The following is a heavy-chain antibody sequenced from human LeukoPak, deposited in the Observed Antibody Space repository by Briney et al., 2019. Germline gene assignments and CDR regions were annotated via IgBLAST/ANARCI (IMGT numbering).Heavy chain of an antibody. CDR2: IWFDGSDK. CDR3: ARGAYYFDY. CDR1: GFTFSSYE. V-gene: IGHV3-33*08. J-gene: IGHJ4*02. Sequence: SGGSLRLSCAASGFTFSSYEMNWVRQAPGKGLEWVAIIWFDGSDKYYADSVKGRSTISRDNSKNTLYLQMNSLRAEDTAVYYCARGAYYFDYWGQGTLVTVSS.